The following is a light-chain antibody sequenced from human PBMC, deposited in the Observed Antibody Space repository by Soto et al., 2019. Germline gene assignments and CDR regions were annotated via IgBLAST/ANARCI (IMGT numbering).Light chain of an antibody. V-gene: IGKV3-20*01. CDR2: GAS. CDR3: QQYGSSSWT. Sequence: EIVLTQSPGTPSLSPGESVTRSCRASQSASSIYLAWYQKKPGQAPRLIIYGASSRATGIPDRFSGSGSGTDFTHTISRVEPEDFAVYYCQQYGSSSWTFGQGNKVEIK. CDR1: QSASSIY. J-gene: IGKJ1*01.